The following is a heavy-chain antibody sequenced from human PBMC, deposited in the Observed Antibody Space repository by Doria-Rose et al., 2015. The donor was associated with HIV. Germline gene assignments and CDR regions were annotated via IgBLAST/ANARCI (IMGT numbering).Heavy chain of an antibody. D-gene: IGHD3-3*01. V-gene: IGHV3-9*01. Sequence: VQLVQSGGGLVQPGRSLRLSCVGSGFSFESYAMHWVRLAPGKGLEWAAGNSWDSGAKGNADSVERRFTISRDNAKKSVYLEMRSLRPEDTAFYYCAKAPIIGPKYYFYMDVWGKGTSVTVSS. CDR2: NSWDSGAK. CDR3: AKAPIIGPKYYFYMDV. CDR1: GFSFESYA. J-gene: IGHJ6*03.